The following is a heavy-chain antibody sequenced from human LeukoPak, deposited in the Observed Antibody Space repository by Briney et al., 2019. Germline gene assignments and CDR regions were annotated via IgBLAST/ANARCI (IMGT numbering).Heavy chain of an antibody. CDR1: GFTFSSYT. CDR3: ASGYSSSWYGVDI. D-gene: IGHD6-13*01. CDR2: ISSSSSYI. J-gene: IGHJ3*02. Sequence: GGSLRLSCAASGFTFSSYTINWVRQAPGKGLEWVSSISSSSSYIYYADSVKGRFTISRDNAKNSLYLQMNSLRAEDTAVYYCASGYSSSWYGVDIWGQGTMVTVSS. V-gene: IGHV3-21*01.